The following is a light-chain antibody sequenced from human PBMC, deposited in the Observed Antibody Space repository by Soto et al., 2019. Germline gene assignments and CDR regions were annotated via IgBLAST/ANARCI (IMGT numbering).Light chain of an antibody. J-gene: IGKJ1*01. CDR2: GAS. CDR1: QSVGIN. Sequence: EIVLTQSPGTLSVSLGERATVSCRASQSVGINLAWYQQRPGQTPRLLIHGASRRAAGIPDRFSGSGSGTDFALTITRLEAADFAVYYCQQYGRSPWTFGQGTKVEIQ. CDR3: QQYGRSPWT. V-gene: IGKV3-20*01.